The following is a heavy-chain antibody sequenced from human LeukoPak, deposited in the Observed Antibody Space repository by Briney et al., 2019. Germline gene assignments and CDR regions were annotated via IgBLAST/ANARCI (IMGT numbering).Heavy chain of an antibody. D-gene: IGHD1-26*01. CDR2: IYSGGST. V-gene: IGHV3-53*01. CDR3: AKDLGLSVGATPFDY. J-gene: IGHJ4*02. CDR1: GFTVSSNY. Sequence: PGGSLRLSCAASGFTVSSNYMSWVRQAPGKGLEWVSVIYSGGSTYYADSVKGRFTISRDNSKNTLYLQMNGLRAEDTAVYYCAKDLGLSVGATPFDYWGQGTLVTVSS.